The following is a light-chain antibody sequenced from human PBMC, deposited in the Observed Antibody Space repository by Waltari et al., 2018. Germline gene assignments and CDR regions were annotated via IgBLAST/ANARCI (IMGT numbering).Light chain of an antibody. V-gene: IGLV2-23*01. Sequence: QSALTQPASVSGSPGQSVTISCTGTSRDVGSYNLVSWHQPHPGKAPKLMIYEANKRPSGVSNRFSGSKSGITASLTISGLQAEDEADYYCCSYAGTITPYVFGSGTKVTVL. CDR3: CSYAGTITPYV. J-gene: IGLJ1*01. CDR1: SRDVGSYNL. CDR2: EAN.